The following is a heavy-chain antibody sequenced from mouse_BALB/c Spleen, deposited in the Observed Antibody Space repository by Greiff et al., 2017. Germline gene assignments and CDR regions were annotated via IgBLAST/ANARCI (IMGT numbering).Heavy chain of an antibody. Sequence: EVQVVESGGGLVKPGGSLKLSCAASGFTFSDYYMYWVRQTPEKRLEWVATISDGGSYTYYPDSVKGRFTISRDNAKNNLYLQMSSLKSEDTAMYYCARGASLWYFDVWGAGTTVTVSS. CDR2: ISDGGSYT. J-gene: IGHJ1*01. CDR3: ARGASLWYFDV. D-gene: IGHD6-1*01. CDR1: GFTFSDYY. V-gene: IGHV5-4*02.